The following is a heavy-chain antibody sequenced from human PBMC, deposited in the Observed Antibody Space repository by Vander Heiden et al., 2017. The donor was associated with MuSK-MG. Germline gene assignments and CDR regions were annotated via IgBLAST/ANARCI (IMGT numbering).Heavy chain of an antibody. D-gene: IGHD3-10*01. CDR2: MNPNSGNT. CDR1: GYTFTSYD. CDR3: ARSWSVWFGDISHRALPF. V-gene: IGHV1-8*01. Sequence: QVLLVQSGAEVKKPGASVKVSCEASGYTFTSYDINWVRQAAGQGLEWMGWMNPNSGNTGYAQKFQGRVTMTRDTSVGTAYMELSSLSSDDSAVYYCARSWSVWFGDISHRALPFWGQGTLVTVSS. J-gene: IGHJ4*02.